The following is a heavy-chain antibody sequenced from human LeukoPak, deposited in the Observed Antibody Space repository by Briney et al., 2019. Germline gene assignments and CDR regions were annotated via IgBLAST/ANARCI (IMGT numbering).Heavy chain of an antibody. Sequence: PGGSLRLSCAASGFTFSSYAMSWVRQPPGKGLEWIGSIYYSGSTYYNPSLKSRVTISVDTSKNQFSLKLSSVTAADTAVYYCARIVRYYYGSGSYYNSHLDYWGQGTLVTVSS. CDR2: IYYSGST. J-gene: IGHJ4*02. V-gene: IGHV4-38-2*01. CDR3: ARIVRYYYGSGSYYNSHLDY. CDR1: GFTFSSYA. D-gene: IGHD3-10*01.